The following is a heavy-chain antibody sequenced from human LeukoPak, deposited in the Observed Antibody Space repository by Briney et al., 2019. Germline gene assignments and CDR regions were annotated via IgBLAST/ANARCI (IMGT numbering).Heavy chain of an antibody. Sequence: PGGSLRLSCAASGFTFSSYAMSWVRQAPGKGLEWVSAISGSGGSTYYADSVKGRFTISRDNSRNTLYLQMNSLRAEDTAVYYCAKDLAAARSNFDYWGQGTLVTVSS. J-gene: IGHJ4*02. CDR2: ISGSGGST. V-gene: IGHV3-23*01. D-gene: IGHD6-6*01. CDR3: AKDLAAARSNFDY. CDR1: GFTFSSYA.